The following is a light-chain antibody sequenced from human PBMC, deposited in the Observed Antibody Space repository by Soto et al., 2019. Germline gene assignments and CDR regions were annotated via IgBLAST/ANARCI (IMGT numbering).Light chain of an antibody. CDR1: QSVSSY. Sequence: EIVLTQSPATLSLSPGERATLSCRASQSVSSYLACYQQKPGQAPRLLIYDASNRATGIPARFSGSGSGTDFTLTISSLEPEDFAVYYCQQRSNWLWAFGQGTRLEIK. CDR2: DAS. CDR3: QQRSNWLWA. J-gene: IGKJ5*01. V-gene: IGKV3-11*01.